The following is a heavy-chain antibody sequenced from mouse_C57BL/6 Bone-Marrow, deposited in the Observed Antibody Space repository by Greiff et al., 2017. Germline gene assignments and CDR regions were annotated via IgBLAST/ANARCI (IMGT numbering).Heavy chain of an antibody. D-gene: IGHD1-1*01. CDR3: AREGYGSFFDY. CDR2: ISYDGSN. V-gene: IGHV3-6*01. Sequence: EVKLEESGPGLVKPSQSLSLPCSVTGYSITSGYYWNWIRQFPGNKLEWMGYISYDGSNNYNPSLKNRISITRDTSKNQFFLKLNSVTTEDTATYYCAREGYGSFFDYWGQGTTLTVSS. CDR1: GYSITSGYY. J-gene: IGHJ2*01.